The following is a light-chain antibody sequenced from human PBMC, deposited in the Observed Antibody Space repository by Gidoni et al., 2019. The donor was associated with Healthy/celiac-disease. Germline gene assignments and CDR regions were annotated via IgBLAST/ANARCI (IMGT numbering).Light chain of an antibody. CDR2: LNSDGSH. CDR3: QTWGTGPWV. V-gene: IGLV4-69*01. J-gene: IGLJ3*02. CDR1: SGHSSYA. Sequence: QLVLTHSPSASASLGASVKLTCTLSSGHSSYAIAWHQQQPEQGPRYLMKLNSDGSHSKGDGIPDRFSGSSSGAERYLTISSLQSEDEADYYCQTWGTGPWVFGGGTKLTVL.